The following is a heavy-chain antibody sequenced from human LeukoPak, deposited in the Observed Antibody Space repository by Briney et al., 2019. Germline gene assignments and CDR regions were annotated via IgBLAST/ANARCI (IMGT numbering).Heavy chain of an antibody. Sequence: GGSLGLSCTGSGFTFANYAMVWVRQTPGKELQWVSAIKSGGWADYAGSVQGRFTMSRDNSKNTVFLQMNSLRAEDTAVYYCASREYWRRPLYHYYMDVWGKGTTVTVSS. D-gene: IGHD2-8*02. CDR1: GFTFANYA. J-gene: IGHJ6*03. CDR3: ASREYWRRPLYHYYMDV. CDR2: IKSGGWA. V-gene: IGHV3-23*01.